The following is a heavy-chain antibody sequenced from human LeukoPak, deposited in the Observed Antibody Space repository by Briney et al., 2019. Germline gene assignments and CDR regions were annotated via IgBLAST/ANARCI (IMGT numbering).Heavy chain of an antibody. CDR1: GYTFTGYY. Sequence: ASVKVSCKASGYTFTGYYMHWVRQAPGQGLEWMGWINPNSGGTNYAQKFQGRVTMTRDTSISTAYMELNRLRSDDTAVYYCARSSRWEHCLDVWGKGTTVTVSS. CDR3: ARSSRWEHCLDV. J-gene: IGHJ6*04. D-gene: IGHD1-26*01. V-gene: IGHV1-2*02. CDR2: INPNSGGT.